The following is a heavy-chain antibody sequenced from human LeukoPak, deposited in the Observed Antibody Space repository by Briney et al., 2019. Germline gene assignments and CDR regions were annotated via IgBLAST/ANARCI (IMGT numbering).Heavy chain of an antibody. CDR3: AKTPPPSGVPAAIGPYYYYYMDV. Sequence: GGSLRLSCAASGFTFSSYGMHWVRQAPGKGLEWVAFIRYDGSNKYYADSVKGRFTISRDNSKNTLYLQMNSLRAEDTAVYYCAKTPPPSGVPAAIGPYYYYYMDVWGKGTTVTVSS. V-gene: IGHV3-30*02. D-gene: IGHD2-2*01. CDR2: IRYDGSNK. CDR1: GFTFSSYG. J-gene: IGHJ6*03.